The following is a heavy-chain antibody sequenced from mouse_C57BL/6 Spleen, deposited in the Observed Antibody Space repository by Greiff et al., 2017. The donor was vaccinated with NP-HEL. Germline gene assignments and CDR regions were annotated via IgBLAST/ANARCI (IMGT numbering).Heavy chain of an antibody. J-gene: IGHJ1*03. Sequence: DVKLVESGGGLVKPGGSLKLSCAASGFTFSSYTMSWVRQTPEKRLEWVATISGGGGNTYYPDSVKGRFTISRDNAKNTLYLQMSSLRSEDTALYYCARIPWRDWYFDVWGTGTTVTVSS. V-gene: IGHV5-9*01. CDR1: GFTFSSYT. CDR2: ISGGGGNT. CDR3: ARIPWRDWYFDV.